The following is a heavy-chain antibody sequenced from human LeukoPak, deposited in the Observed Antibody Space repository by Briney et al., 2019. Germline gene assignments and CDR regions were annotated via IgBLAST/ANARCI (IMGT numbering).Heavy chain of an antibody. CDR3: ARIGDFWTGFDY. CDR2: INHSGST. Sequence: SETLSLTCAVYGGSFSGYYWSWIRQPPGKGLEWIGEINHSGSTNYNPSLKSRVTISVDTSKNRFSLKLSSVTAADTAVYYCARIGDFWTGFDYWGQGTLVTVSS. D-gene: IGHD3-3*01. J-gene: IGHJ4*02. CDR1: GGSFSGYY. V-gene: IGHV4-34*01.